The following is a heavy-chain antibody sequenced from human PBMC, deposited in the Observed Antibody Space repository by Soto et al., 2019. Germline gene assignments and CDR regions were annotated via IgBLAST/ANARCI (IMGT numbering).Heavy chain of an antibody. CDR1: GYTFTSYG. J-gene: IGHJ4*02. D-gene: IGHD6-19*01. Sequence: VASVKVSCKASGYTFTSYGISWVRQAPGQGLEWMGWISAYNGNTNYAQKLQGRVTMTTDTSTSTAYMELRSLRSDDTAVYYCARDELYSSGPDELCYFDYWGQGTLVTVSS. CDR2: ISAYNGNT. V-gene: IGHV1-18*01. CDR3: ARDELYSSGPDELCYFDY.